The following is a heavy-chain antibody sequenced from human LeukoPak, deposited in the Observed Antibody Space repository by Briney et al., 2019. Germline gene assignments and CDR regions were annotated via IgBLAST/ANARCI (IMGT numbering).Heavy chain of an antibody. CDR2: IYSGDGT. CDR1: GFTVSSNY. J-gene: IGHJ4*02. V-gene: IGHV3-53*01. D-gene: IGHD3-16*01. CDR3: ARRNNDYVFDY. Sequence: GGSLRLSCAASGFTVSSNYMSWVRQAPGKGLEGVSVIYSGDGTYYADSVKGRFAVSRDISKNTLYLQMNSLRVEDTAVYYCARRNNDYVFDYWGQGTLVAVSS.